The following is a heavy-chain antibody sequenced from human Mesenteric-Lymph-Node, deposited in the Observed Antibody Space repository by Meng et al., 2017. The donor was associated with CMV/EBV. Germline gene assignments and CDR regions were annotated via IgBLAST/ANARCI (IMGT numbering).Heavy chain of an antibody. CDR1: GYTFTNYG. J-gene: IGHJ6*02. V-gene: IGHV1-18*01. Sequence: ASVKVSCKASGYTFTNYGISWVRQAPGQGLEWMGWINAHNGNTNYAQKLQGRVTVTTDTSTSTAYMELRSPRSDDTAVYYCARGRSGWYGMDVWGQGTTVTSP. CDR3: ARGRSGWYGMDV. D-gene: IGHD2-15*01. CDR2: INAHNGNT.